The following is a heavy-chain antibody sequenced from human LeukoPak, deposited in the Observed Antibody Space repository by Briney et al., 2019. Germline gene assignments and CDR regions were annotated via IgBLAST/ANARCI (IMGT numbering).Heavy chain of an antibody. J-gene: IGHJ4*02. D-gene: IGHD3-16*01. CDR2: TYYRGTT. Sequence: SETLSLTCTVSGDSVSNNNYFWGWIRQPPGKGLEWIGSTYYRGTTYYNPSVESRVTISVDTSKNQFSLELRSVTAADTAVYYCARSVSGGLECDSWAQGSLVTVSS. V-gene: IGHV4-39*07. CDR3: ARSVSGGLECDS. CDR1: GDSVSNNNYF.